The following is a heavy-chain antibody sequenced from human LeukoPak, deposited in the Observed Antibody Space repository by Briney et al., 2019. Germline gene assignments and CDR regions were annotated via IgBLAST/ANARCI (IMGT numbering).Heavy chain of an antibody. D-gene: IGHD5-18*01. J-gene: IGHJ4*02. CDR1: GFTFSSYE. CDR3: AREGYSYDIDY. Sequence: GGSLRLSCAASGFTFSSYEMNWVRQAPGKGLEWVSYISSSGSTIYYADSVKGRFTISRDNAKNSLYLQMNSLRAEDTAVYYCAREGYSYDIDYWGQGTLGTVSS. CDR2: ISSSGSTI. V-gene: IGHV3-48*03.